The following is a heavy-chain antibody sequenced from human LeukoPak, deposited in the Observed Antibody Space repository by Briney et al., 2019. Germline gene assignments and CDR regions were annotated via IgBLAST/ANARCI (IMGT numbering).Heavy chain of an antibody. D-gene: IGHD4-11*01. CDR2: IYSDGST. Sequence: GGSLRLSCAASGFTVSSNYMSWVRQAPGKGLEWVSIIYSDGSTYYADSVKGRFTISRDNSKNTPYLQMNSLRAEDTAVYYCARDRTGQQLISRKEYYYMDVWGKGTTVTISS. CDR3: ARDRTGQQLISRKEYYYMDV. CDR1: GFTVSSNY. J-gene: IGHJ6*03. V-gene: IGHV3-66*01.